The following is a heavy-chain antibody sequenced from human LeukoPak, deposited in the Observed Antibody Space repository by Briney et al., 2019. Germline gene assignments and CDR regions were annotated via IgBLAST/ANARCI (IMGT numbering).Heavy chain of an antibody. Sequence: GGSLRLSCAASRFTFSSYAMSWVRQATGKGLEWVSAIGFAGDTYYAGSVKGRFTISRENAKKSLYLQMNSLRAGDTAVYYCARGNILTGYEYWGQGTLVTVSS. CDR1: RFTFSSYA. D-gene: IGHD3-9*01. V-gene: IGHV3-13*04. CDR3: ARGNILTGYEY. CDR2: IGFAGDT. J-gene: IGHJ4*02.